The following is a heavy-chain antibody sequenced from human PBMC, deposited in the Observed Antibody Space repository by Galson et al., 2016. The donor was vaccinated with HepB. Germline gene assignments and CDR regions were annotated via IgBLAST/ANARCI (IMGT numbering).Heavy chain of an antibody. V-gene: IGHV4-34*01. Sequence: ETLSLTCAVHDGSFSGYHWSWIRQPPGKGLEWIGYLHNSGSNKYNPSLNPSLKSRVTISVDTSKNQFSLKLSSVTAADTAVYYCAIIWDASGWFDYWGQGIPVTVSS. CDR2: LHNSGSN. CDR3: AIIWDASGWFDY. D-gene: IGHD6-19*01. J-gene: IGHJ4*02. CDR1: DGSFSGYH.